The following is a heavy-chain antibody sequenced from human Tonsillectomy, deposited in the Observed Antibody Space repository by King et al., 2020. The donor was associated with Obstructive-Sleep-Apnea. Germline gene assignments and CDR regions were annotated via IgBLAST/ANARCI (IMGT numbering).Heavy chain of an antibody. CDR2: IKSKTDGGTT. J-gene: IGHJ4*02. Sequence: VQLVESGGGLIKPGESLRLSCTASGFIFSNVWMSWVRQTPGKGLEWVGRIKSKTDGGTTEHAASVKGRFTISRDDSKNTLYVQMNSRRTEDTAVYYCRTDXAFGEWLRSGXYXGQGTLVTVSS. V-gene: IGHV3-15*01. CDR3: RTDXAFGEWLRSGXY. D-gene: IGHD5-12*01. CDR1: GFIFSNVW.